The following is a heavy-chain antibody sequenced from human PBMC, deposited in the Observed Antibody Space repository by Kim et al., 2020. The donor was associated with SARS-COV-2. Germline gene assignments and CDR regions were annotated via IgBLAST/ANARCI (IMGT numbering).Heavy chain of an antibody. V-gene: IGHV3-30*04. CDR3: ARDHCLDCMVRGLWKLQFDH. CDR1: GFTFSTYA. D-gene: IGHD3-10*01. CDR2: ISHDGSKI. J-gene: IGHJ4*02. Sequence: GGSLRLSCSASGFTFSTYAMHWVRQAPGEGLEWVALISHDGSKIYYADSVKGRFTISRDNSLNTLFLQMSGLGAEDAAIYYCARDHCLDCMVRGLWKLQFDHWGQGTLVTVSS.